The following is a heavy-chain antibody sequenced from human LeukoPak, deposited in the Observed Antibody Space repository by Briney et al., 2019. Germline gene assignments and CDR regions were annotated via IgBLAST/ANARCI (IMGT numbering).Heavy chain of an antibody. V-gene: IGHV3-33*05. D-gene: IGHD1-14*01. J-gene: IGHJ3*01. CDR1: GFSFRHYG. Sequence: PGGSLRLSCAASGFSFRHYGMHWVRQAPGKGLEWVALMLYDGSGIYYADSVKGRFSVSRDNSNYMFYLQMTSLRAEDSAVYYCARDLASGNHPDGFDVWAQGTLVTVSS. CDR2: MLYDGSGI. CDR3: ARDLASGNHPDGFDV.